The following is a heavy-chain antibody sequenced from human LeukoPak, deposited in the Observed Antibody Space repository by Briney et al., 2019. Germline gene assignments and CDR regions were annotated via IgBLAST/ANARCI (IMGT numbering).Heavy chain of an antibody. J-gene: IGHJ4*02. V-gene: IGHV4-34*01. Sequence: SETLSLTCAVYGGSFSGHYGSWIRQPPGKGLEWIGEISPRGSTNYSPSLKSRVTISGDTSKNQFSLQLSSVTAADTGVYYCARVPDITARPCDSWGPGTRVTVS. CDR1: GGSFSGHY. CDR3: ARVPDITARPCDS. CDR2: ISPRGST. D-gene: IGHD1-1*01.